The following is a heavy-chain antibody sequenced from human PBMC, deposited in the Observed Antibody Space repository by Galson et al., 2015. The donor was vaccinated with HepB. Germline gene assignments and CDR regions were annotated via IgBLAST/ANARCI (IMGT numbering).Heavy chain of an antibody. Sequence: SLRLSCAASGFTFSSYWMSWVRQAPGKGLEWVANIKQDGSEKYNVDSVKGRFTISRDNAKNSLYLQMNSLRAEDTAVYYCARAHPLGFGELLGYWGQGTLVTVSS. CDR1: GFTFSSYW. CDR2: IKQDGSEK. D-gene: IGHD3-10*01. J-gene: IGHJ4*02. V-gene: IGHV3-7*03. CDR3: ARAHPLGFGELLGY.